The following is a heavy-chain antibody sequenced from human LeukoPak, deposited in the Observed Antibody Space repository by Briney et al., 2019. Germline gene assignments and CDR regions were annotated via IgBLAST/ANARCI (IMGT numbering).Heavy chain of an antibody. V-gene: IGHV3-48*03. J-gene: IGHJ6*02. Sequence: GGSLRLSCAASGFTFSSYEMNWVRQAPGKGLEWVSYISSSGSTIYYADSVKGLFTISRDNAKNSLYLQMNSLRAEDTAVYYCARDGGGYSYYYYYYGMDVWGQGTTVTVSS. CDR2: ISSSGSTI. CDR1: GFTFSSYE. CDR3: ARDGGGYSYYYYYYGMDV. D-gene: IGHD1-26*01.